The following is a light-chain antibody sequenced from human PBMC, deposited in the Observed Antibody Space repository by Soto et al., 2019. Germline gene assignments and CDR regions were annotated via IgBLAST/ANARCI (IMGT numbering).Light chain of an antibody. CDR1: ESISDY. V-gene: IGKV3-11*01. CDR3: QQCSNWPRT. CDR2: AAS. Sequence: ENVLTQSPATLSLSPGERATLSCRASESISDYLAWYQQKPGQAPRLLIYAASSRATGIPARFSGSGSGTDFTLTISSLEPEDCAVYYCQQCSNWPRTFGQGTKVDIK. J-gene: IGKJ1*01.